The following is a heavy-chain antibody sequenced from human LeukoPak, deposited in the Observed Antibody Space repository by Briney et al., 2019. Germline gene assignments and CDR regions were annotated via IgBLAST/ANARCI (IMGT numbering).Heavy chain of an antibody. V-gene: IGHV1-69*13. D-gene: IGHD5-18*01. CDR1: GGTFSSYA. CDR2: IIPIFGTA. CDR3: ASPGYSYGLSFDY. Sequence: SVKVSCKASGGTFSSYAISWVRQAPGQGLEWMGGIIPIFGTANYAQKFQGRVTITADESTSTAYMELSSLRSEDTAVYYRASPGYSYGLSFDYWGQGTLVTVSS. J-gene: IGHJ4*02.